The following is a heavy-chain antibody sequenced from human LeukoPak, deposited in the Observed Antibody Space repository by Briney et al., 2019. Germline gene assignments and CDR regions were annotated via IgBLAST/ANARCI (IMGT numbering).Heavy chain of an antibody. Sequence: TGGSLRLSCAASGFTFSSYSMNWVRQAPGKGLEWVSSISSSSSYIYYADSVKGRFTISRDNAKNSLYLQMNSLRAEDTAVYYCAREKIGYDSSGYYRHLDYWGQGTLVTVS. V-gene: IGHV3-21*01. CDR1: GFTFSSYS. CDR2: ISSSSSYI. D-gene: IGHD3-22*01. J-gene: IGHJ4*02. CDR3: AREKIGYDSSGYYRHLDY.